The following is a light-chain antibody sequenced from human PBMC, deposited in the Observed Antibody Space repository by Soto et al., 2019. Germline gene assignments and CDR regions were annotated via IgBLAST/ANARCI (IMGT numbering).Light chain of an antibody. J-gene: IGKJ4*01. CDR1: QSVYSSH. CDR2: AAS. CDR3: QQYSNWPRT. Sequence: EIVLTQSPGTLSLSPGERATLSCKTSQSVYSSHLAWYQQKSGHAPRLLIYAASSRATGIPDRFSGSGSGTEFTLTISGLQSEDFAVYYCQQYSNWPRTFGGGTKVDIK. V-gene: IGKV3-20*01.